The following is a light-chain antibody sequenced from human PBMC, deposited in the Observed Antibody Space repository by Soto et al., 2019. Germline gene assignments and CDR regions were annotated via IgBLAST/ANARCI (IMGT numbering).Light chain of an antibody. CDR2: DAS. Sequence: EIVLTQSPGTLSFSPGERATLSCRASQTVSSTYLAWYQQKPGQPPRLLIYDASSRATGIPDRFSGSGSGTDFTLTISRLEPEDFAVYYCQHYGTSPHFGGGTKVEIK. CDR1: QTVSSTY. J-gene: IGKJ4*01. V-gene: IGKV3-20*01. CDR3: QHYGTSPH.